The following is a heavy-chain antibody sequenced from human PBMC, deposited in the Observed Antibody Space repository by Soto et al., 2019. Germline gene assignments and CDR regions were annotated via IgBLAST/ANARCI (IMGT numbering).Heavy chain of an antibody. CDR2: ISASGGTT. Sequence: EVQLLESGGGLVQPGGSLRLSCAASGFTFSSYAMSWVRQAPGKGLEWVSVISASGGTTYFADSVKGRLTISRDNSKKTLYLQLRSRRGEDTAVDYCAKETTAAVGDYFDSWGQGTLVTVSS. CDR1: GFTFSSYA. D-gene: IGHD6-13*01. V-gene: IGHV3-23*01. J-gene: IGHJ4*02. CDR3: AKETTAAVGDYFDS.